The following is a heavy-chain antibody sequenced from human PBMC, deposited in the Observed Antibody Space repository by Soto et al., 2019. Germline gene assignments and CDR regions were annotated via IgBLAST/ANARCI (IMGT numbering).Heavy chain of an antibody. CDR3: VGALTYEVPYYYYGMDV. Sequence: LRLSCAASVFSFSTYLMSGVRQAPGKGLEWVANIKQGGNEKFYVDSVKGRFTISRDNDKKSLYLQMDSLRVEDTAVYYCVGALTYEVPYYYYGMDVWGQGTTVTVSS. J-gene: IGHJ6*02. CDR2: IKQGGNEK. CDR1: VFSFSTYL. D-gene: IGHD3-16*01. V-gene: IGHV3-7*01.